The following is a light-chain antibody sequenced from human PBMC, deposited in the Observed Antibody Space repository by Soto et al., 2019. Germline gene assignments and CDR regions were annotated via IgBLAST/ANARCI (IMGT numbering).Light chain of an antibody. CDR2: DAS. V-gene: IGKV3-11*01. CDR1: QSVSSY. Sequence: EIVLTQSPATLSLSPGERATLSCRASQSVSSYLAWYQQKPGQAPRLLIYDASNRATGLTARFSGSGSGTDFTLTISRLEPEDFAVYYCQQRSNWTFGGGTKVEIK. CDR3: QQRSNWT. J-gene: IGKJ4*01.